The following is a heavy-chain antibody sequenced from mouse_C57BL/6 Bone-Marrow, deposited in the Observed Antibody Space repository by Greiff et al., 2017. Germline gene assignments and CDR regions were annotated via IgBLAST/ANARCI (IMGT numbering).Heavy chain of an antibody. CDR3: ARMWTAQAPDY. Sequence: QVQLQQPGAELVRPGSSVKLSCKASGYTFTSYWMDWVKQRPGQGLEWIGNIYPSDSETHYNQEFKDKATLTVDKSSSTAYMQLSSLTSEDSAVYYCARMWTAQAPDYWGQGTTLTVSS. J-gene: IGHJ2*01. CDR2: IYPSDSET. D-gene: IGHD3-2*02. V-gene: IGHV1-61*01. CDR1: GYTFTSYW.